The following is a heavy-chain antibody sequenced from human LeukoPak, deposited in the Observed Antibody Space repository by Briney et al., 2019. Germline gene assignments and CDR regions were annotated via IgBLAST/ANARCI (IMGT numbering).Heavy chain of an antibody. D-gene: IGHD2-2*01. CDR2: ISWKGDTT. V-gene: IGHV3-20*01. J-gene: IGHJ4*02. Sequence: TGGSLRLSCAASGFTFSSYDMCWVRQTPGKGPEWVSLISWKGDTTAYAESVRGRFTISRDNAKNSLYLHMNSLRPEDTAFYHCARHRCSSTTCSFDSWGQGSLVTVSS. CDR3: ARHRCSSTTCSFDS. CDR1: GFTFSSYD.